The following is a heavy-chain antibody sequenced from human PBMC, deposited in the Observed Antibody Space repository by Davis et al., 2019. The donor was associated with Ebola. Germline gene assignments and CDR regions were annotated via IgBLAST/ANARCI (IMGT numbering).Heavy chain of an antibody. CDR2: INGGGSMT. V-gene: IGHV3-74*03. Sequence: HTGGSLTLSCAASGFTFSTHWMHWVRQAPGKGLVWVSRINGGGSMTTYPDSGKGRFTISRDNAKNTLYLQMNNLRAEDTAVYYCARGIGEDWGQGTLVTVSS. CDR1: GFTFSTHW. J-gene: IGHJ4*02. D-gene: IGHD2-21*01. CDR3: ARGIGED.